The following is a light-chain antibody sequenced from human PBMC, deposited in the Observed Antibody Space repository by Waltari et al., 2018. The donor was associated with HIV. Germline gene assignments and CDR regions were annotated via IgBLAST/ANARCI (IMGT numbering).Light chain of an antibody. J-gene: IGLJ2*01. V-gene: IGLV1-44*01. CDR2: SKN. Sequence: QSVLTQSPSASGTPGQRVTISCSGGRSNIGSNGVDWYQQFPGTAPKLLIYSKNRRPSGVPDRVSGSKSGTSASLAISGLQSEDESTYYCATLDDSLNGPIFGGGTRLTVL. CDR1: RSNIGSNG. CDR3: ATLDDSLNGPI.